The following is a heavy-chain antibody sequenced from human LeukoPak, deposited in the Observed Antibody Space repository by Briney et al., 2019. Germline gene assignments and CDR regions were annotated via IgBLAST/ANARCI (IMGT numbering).Heavy chain of an antibody. J-gene: IGHJ2*01. CDR3: ARGQFAGTFYDWNLDL. CDR2: INPNSGDT. D-gene: IGHD5/OR15-5a*01. V-gene: IGHV1-2*02. Sequence: ASVKVSCKASGYTFIGHYIRWVRQAPGQGLEWMGWINPNSGDTKYAQKFQGRVTMTRDTSINTAYMELSSLKSDDTAVYYCARGQFAGTFYDWNLDLWGRGTLVTVSS. CDR1: GYTFIGHY.